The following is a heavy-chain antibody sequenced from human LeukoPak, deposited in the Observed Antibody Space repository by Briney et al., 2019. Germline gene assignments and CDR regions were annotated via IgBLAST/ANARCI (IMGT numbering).Heavy chain of an antibody. D-gene: IGHD3-10*01. J-gene: IGHJ4*02. CDR1: GYTFTSYD. CDR3: AIGTRGFLL. CDR2: MNPNSGNT. V-gene: IGHV1-8*01. Sequence: ASVKVSCKASGYTFTSYDVNWVGRATGHGLEWMGWMNPNSGNTGYAQKFQGRVTMPSNTSITTAYMELSSLRSEDTAVYYCAIGTRGFLLWGQGTLVTVSS.